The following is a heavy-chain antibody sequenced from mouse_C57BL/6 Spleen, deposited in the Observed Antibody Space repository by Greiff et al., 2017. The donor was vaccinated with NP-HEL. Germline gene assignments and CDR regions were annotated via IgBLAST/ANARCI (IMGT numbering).Heavy chain of an antibody. CDR3: AREGVYGSSSHWYFDV. CDR1: GFTFSSYA. V-gene: IGHV5-4*01. CDR2: ISDGGSYT. D-gene: IGHD1-1*01. Sequence: EVMLVESGGGLVKPGGSLKLSCAASGFTFSSYAMSWVRQTPEKRLEWVATISDGGSYTYYPDNVKGRFTISRDNAKNNLYLQMSHLKSEDTAMYYCAREGVYGSSSHWYFDVWGTGTTVTVSS. J-gene: IGHJ1*03.